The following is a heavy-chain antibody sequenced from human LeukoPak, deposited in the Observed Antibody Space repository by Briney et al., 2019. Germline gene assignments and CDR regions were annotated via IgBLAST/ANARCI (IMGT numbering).Heavy chain of an antibody. CDR1: GGSISSSSYY. V-gene: IGHV4-39*07. Sequence: SETLSLTCTVSGGSISSSSYYWGWIRQPPVKGLEWIGSIYYSGSTYYNPSLKSRVTISVDTSKNQFSLKLSSVTAADTAVYYCARADIVAAIPHYYYYYYMDVWGKGTTVTVSS. CDR2: IYYSGST. J-gene: IGHJ6*03. D-gene: IGHD5-12*01. CDR3: ARADIVAAIPHYYYYYYMDV.